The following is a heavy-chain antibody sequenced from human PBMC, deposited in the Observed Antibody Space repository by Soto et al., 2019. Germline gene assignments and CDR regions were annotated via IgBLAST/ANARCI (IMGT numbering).Heavy chain of an antibody. V-gene: IGHV1-2*02. D-gene: IGHD6-13*01. CDR2: INPNSGGT. CDR1: GYTFTCYY. CDR3: ARAHADSSSWSTLSY. J-gene: IGHJ4*01. Sequence: QVQLVQSGAEVKKPGASVKVSCKASGYTFTCYYMHWVRQAPGQGLEWMGWINPNSGGTNYAQKLQGRVPTTRDTSISTAYMELGRLKSDDTAVDYCARAHADSSSWSTLSYWGQGTLVTVSS.